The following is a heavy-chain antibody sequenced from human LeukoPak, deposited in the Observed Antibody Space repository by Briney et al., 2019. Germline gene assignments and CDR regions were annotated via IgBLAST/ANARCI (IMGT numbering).Heavy chain of an antibody. J-gene: IGHJ4*02. CDR3: ARDNDSRDPPHFDY. V-gene: IGHV1-46*01. D-gene: IGHD3-16*01. CDR1: GYTFTGYY. Sequence: ASVKVSCKASGYTFTGYYMHWVRQAPGQGLEWMGIINPSGGSTSYAQKFRGRVTITADKSTRTAYMDLSSLRSEDTAVYYCARDNDSRDPPHFDYWGQGTLVTVSS. CDR2: INPSGGST.